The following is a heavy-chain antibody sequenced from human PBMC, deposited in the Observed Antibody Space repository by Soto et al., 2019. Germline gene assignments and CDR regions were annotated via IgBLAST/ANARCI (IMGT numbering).Heavy chain of an antibody. CDR2: IYYSGST. CDR1: GGSISSYY. D-gene: IGHD1-7*01. Sequence: SETLSLTCTVPGGSISSYYWSWIRQPPGKGLEWIGYIYYSGSTNYNPSLKSRVTISVDTSKNQFSLKLSSVTAADTAVYYCARLLRSGWNLFWFDPWGQGTLVTVSS. V-gene: IGHV4-59*08. CDR3: ARLLRSGWNLFWFDP. J-gene: IGHJ5*02.